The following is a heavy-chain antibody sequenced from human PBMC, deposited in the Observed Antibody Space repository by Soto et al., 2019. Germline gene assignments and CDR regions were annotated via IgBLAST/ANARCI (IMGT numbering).Heavy chain of an antibody. Sequence: SETLSLTWTVSGDSFRDYYWNWIRQAPGKGLEWIGYMHHIGNTNYNPSLKSRVAISVDTSKNQFSLRMTSVTAADTAVYYCARGTGSYFDYWGQGTLVTVSS. J-gene: IGHJ4*02. CDR2: MHHIGNT. V-gene: IGHV4-59*01. CDR1: GDSFRDYY. D-gene: IGHD1-26*01. CDR3: ARGTGSYFDY.